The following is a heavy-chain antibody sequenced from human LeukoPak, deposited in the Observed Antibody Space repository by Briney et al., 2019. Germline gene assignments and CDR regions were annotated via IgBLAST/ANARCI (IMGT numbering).Heavy chain of an antibody. D-gene: IGHD7-27*01. CDR1: GYTFTSYD. CDR3: ARGPPNWGYDY. V-gene: IGHV1-8*01. Sequence: ASVKVSCKAPGYTFTSYDFNWVRQATGQRPEWMGWMSPNSGDTGYAQKFQDRVTMTRNTSISTAYMELSSLRSDDTAVYYCARGPPNWGYDYWGPGTLVTVSS. CDR2: MSPNSGDT. J-gene: IGHJ4*02.